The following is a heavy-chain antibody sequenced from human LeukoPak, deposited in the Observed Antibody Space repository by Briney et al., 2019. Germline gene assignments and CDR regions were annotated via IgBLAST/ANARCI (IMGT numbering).Heavy chain of an antibody. Sequence: SQTLSLTCTVSGDSISSGTYYWSWIRQHPGKGLEWIGYIFHSGNTYSNSSLKSRLTISVDTSKNQFSLKLSSVTAADTAVYYCASPEFPAGRIDYWGQGTLVTVSS. CDR1: GDSISSGTYY. J-gene: IGHJ4*02. V-gene: IGHV4-30-4*08. CDR2: IFHSGNT. CDR3: ASPEFPAGRIDY. D-gene: IGHD3-10*01.